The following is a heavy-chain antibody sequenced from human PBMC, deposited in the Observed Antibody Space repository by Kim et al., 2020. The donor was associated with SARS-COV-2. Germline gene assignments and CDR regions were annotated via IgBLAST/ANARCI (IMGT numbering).Heavy chain of an antibody. Sequence: YASSVKGRFTISRNNSKNALYLQMNSLRAEDTAVYYCANRMLGGEFYFDSWGQGTLVTVSS. D-gene: IGHD3-16*01. CDR3: ANRMLGGEFYFDS. J-gene: IGHJ4*02. V-gene: IGHV3-23*01.